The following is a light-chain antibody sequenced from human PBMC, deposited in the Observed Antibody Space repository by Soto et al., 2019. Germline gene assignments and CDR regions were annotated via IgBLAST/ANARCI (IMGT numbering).Light chain of an antibody. V-gene: IGLV1-40*01. Sequence: QSVLTQPPSVSGAPGQRVTISCSGSSSNIGVYDVHWLRRLPGTAPKVLIYGSTNRLPGVPDRFSGSKSGTSAFLAITGLQAEDEAEYYCQSYDTGLRDHWVFGGGTKLTVL. J-gene: IGLJ3*02. CDR2: GST. CDR1: SSNIGVYD. CDR3: QSYDTGLRDHWV.